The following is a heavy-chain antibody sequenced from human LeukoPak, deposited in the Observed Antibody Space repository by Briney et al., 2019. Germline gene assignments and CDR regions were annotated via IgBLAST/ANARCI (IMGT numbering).Heavy chain of an antibody. CDR2: IYHSGST. CDR1: GGSISGGGYS. D-gene: IGHD1-1*01. CDR3: ARDLGTVFDY. Sequence: NPSQTLSLTCAVSGGSISGGGYSWSWIRQPPGKGLEWIGYIYHSGSTYYNPSLKSRVTISVDRSKNQFSLKLSSVTAADTAVYYCARDLGTVFDYWGQGTLVTVSS. V-gene: IGHV4-30-2*01. J-gene: IGHJ4*02.